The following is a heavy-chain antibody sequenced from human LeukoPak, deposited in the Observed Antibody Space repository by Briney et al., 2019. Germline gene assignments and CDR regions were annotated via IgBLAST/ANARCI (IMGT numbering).Heavy chain of an antibody. D-gene: IGHD1-7*01. CDR2: IIPIFGTA. Sequence: SVKVSCKASGGTFSSYAISWVRQAPGQGLEWMGGIIPIFGTANYAQKFQGRVTITADESTSTAYMELSSLRSEDTAVYYCARMGVELELRGYFDLWGRGTLVTVSS. CDR1: GGTFSSYA. J-gene: IGHJ2*01. CDR3: ARMGVELELRGYFDL. V-gene: IGHV1-69*13.